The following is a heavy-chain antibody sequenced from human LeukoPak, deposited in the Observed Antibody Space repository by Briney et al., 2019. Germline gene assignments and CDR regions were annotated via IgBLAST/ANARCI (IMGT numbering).Heavy chain of an antibody. Sequence: ASVKVSCKASGYTFTSYGISWVRQAPGQGLEWMGWINPNSGGTNYAQKFQGRVTMTRDTSISTAYMELSRLRSDDTAVYYCAREGDTVTTYSYWGQGTLVTVSS. V-gene: IGHV1-2*02. D-gene: IGHD4-17*01. J-gene: IGHJ4*02. CDR2: INPNSGGT. CDR3: AREGDTVTTYSY. CDR1: GYTFTSYG.